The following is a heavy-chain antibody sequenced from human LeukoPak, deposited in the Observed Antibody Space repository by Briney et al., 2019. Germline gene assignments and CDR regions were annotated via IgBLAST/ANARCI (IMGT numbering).Heavy chain of an antibody. CDR2: TYYRSKWYN. V-gene: IGHV6-1*01. D-gene: IGHD1-14*01. CDR3: ARDPRTPAFDF. J-gene: IGHJ4*02. CDR1: GDSVSSNSAA. Sequence: SQTLSLTCAISGDSVSSNSAAWSWIRQSPSRGLEWLGTTYYRSKWYNDYAVSVKSRITINPDTSKNQFSLQLNSVIPEDTAVYYCARDPRTPAFDFWGQGTLVTVSS.